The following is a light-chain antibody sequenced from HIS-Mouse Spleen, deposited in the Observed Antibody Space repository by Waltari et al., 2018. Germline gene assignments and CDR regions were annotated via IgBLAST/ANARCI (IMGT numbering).Light chain of an antibody. V-gene: IGLV1-47*01. J-gene: IGLJ3*02. CDR2: RNK. Sequence: QSVLTQPPSASGTPGQRVTISCSGSSSNTGSNHVSWYQQPPGTAPKLLIYRNKQRPSGVPDRFSGSKSGTSASLAISGLRSEDEADYYCAAWDDSLSGPVFGGGTKLTVL. CDR3: AAWDDSLSGPV. CDR1: SSNTGSNH.